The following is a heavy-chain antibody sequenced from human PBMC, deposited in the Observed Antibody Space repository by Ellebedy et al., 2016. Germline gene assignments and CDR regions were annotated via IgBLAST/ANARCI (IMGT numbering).Heavy chain of an antibody. CDR1: GGSFSSGGYY. CDR3: TRGVLFYNWYDP. CDR2: IHYSGST. J-gene: IGHJ5*02. D-gene: IGHD3-10*01. Sequence: LRLSCTVSGGSFSSGGYYWIWIRHHPGKGLEWIGHIHYSGSTYYNPSLKSRLTMSLDTSKNQFSLKLSSVTAADTAVYYCTRGVLFYNWYDPWGQGTLVTVSS. V-gene: IGHV4-31*03.